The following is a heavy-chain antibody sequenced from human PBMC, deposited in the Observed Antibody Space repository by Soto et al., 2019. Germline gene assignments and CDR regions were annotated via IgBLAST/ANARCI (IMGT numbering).Heavy chain of an antibody. CDR1: GYTFTHYY. Sequence: QVQLVQSGAEVKKPGASVRVSCKASGYTFTHYYIHWVRQAPGQGLEWMGIINPNGGITTYAQEFRDGFSMTRDTSTSTVYLELSSLRSEDSAVYYCATSVNSAMAFEYWGQGTLVTVSS. CDR3: ATSVNSAMAFEY. V-gene: IGHV1-46*01. D-gene: IGHD5-18*01. CDR2: INPNGGIT. J-gene: IGHJ4*02.